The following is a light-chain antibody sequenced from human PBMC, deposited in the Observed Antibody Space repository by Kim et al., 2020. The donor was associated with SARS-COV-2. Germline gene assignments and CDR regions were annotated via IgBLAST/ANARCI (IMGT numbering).Light chain of an antibody. CDR2: GEN. J-gene: IGLJ2*01. CDR1: KLGDRY. V-gene: IGLV3-1*01. Sequence: VSPGQTASITCSGDKLGDRYVCWYQQKPVQSPVLVIYGENRRPSGIPERFSCSNSGNTATLSISGTQAMDEADYYCQAWDSSTVLFGGGTQLTVL. CDR3: QAWDSSTVL.